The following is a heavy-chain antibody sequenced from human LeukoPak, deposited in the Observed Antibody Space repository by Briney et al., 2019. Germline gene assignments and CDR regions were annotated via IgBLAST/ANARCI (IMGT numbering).Heavy chain of an antibody. CDR1: GFTFSSYA. D-gene: IGHD1-26*01. CDR2: ISYDGSNK. V-gene: IGHV3-30-3*01. J-gene: IGHJ4*02. Sequence: GRSLRLSCAASGFTFSSYAMHWVRQAPGKGLEWVAVISYDGSNKYYADSVKGRFTISRDNSKNTLYLQMNSLRAEDTAVYYCARDLARWELPNAPDYWGQGTLVTVSS. CDR3: ARDLARWELPNAPDY.